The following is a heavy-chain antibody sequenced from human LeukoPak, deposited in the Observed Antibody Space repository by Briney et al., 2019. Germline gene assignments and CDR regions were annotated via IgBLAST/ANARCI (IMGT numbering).Heavy chain of an antibody. J-gene: IGHJ3*02. D-gene: IGHD1/OR15-1a*01. CDR3: ARARNIEQGAFDI. Sequence: GGSLRLSCAASGFTFSDYYMSWIRQAPGKGLEWVSYISSSGSTIYYADSVKGRFTISRDNAKNTLYLQMNSLRAEDTAVYYCARARNIEQGAFDIWGQGTMVTVSS. CDR2: ISSSGSTI. CDR1: GFTFSDYY. V-gene: IGHV3-11*01.